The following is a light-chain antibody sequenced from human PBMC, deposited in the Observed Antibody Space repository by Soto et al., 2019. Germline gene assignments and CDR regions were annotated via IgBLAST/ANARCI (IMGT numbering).Light chain of an antibody. Sequence: QPVLTQSHSASASLGASVKLTCTLSSGHSSYAIAWHQQQPEKGPRYLMKLNSDGSHSKGDGIPDRFSGSSSGAERYLTISSLQSEDEADYYCQTWGTGIGVFGGGTKLTVL. CDR2: LNSDGSH. J-gene: IGLJ3*02. CDR1: SGHSSYA. CDR3: QTWGTGIGV. V-gene: IGLV4-69*01.